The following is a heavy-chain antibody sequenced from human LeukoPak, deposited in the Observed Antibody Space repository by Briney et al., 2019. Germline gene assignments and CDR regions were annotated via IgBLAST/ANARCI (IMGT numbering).Heavy chain of an antibody. CDR1: GGSISSYF. V-gene: IGHV4-4*07. Sequence: SETLSLTCTVSGGSISSYFWSWIRQPAGEGLEWIGRIYSPGITNCNPSLKSRVTMSVDTSKNQFSLNLSSVTAADTAVYCCARETADLARSLDYWGQGTLVTVSS. CDR2: IYSPGIT. J-gene: IGHJ4*02. D-gene: IGHD1-1*01. CDR3: ARETADLARSLDY.